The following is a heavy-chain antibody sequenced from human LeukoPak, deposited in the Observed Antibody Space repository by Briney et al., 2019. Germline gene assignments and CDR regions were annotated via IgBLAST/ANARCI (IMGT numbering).Heavy chain of an antibody. Sequence: ASVKVSCKASGYTFTSYGISWVRQAPGQGLEWMGWISAYNGNTNYAQKLQGRVTMTTDTSTSTAYMELRSLRSDNTAVYYCARVVRYYYGSGSPAAYDYWGQGTLVTVSS. CDR3: ARVVRYYYGSGSPAAYDY. D-gene: IGHD3-10*01. CDR2: ISAYNGNT. CDR1: GYTFTSYG. J-gene: IGHJ4*02. V-gene: IGHV1-18*01.